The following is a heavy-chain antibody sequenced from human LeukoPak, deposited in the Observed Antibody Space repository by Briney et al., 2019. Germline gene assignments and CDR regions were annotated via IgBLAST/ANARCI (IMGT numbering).Heavy chain of an antibody. J-gene: IGHJ5*02. CDR3: ARVSSIAARPWWGNWFDP. D-gene: IGHD6-6*01. Sequence: ASVKVSCKASGYTFTGYYMHWVRQAPGQGLEWMGWINPNSGGTNYAQKFQGRVTMTRDTSISTAYMELSRLRSDDTAVYYCARVSSIAARPWWGNWFDPRGQGTLVTVSS. V-gene: IGHV1-2*02. CDR2: INPNSGGT. CDR1: GYTFTGYY.